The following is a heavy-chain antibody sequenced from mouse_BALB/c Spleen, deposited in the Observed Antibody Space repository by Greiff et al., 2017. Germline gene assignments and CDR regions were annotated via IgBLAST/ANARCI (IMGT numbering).Heavy chain of an antibody. CDR3: ARGVYYGSSYAMDY. CDR1: GDSITSGY. Sequence: EVKLMESGPSLVKPSQTLSLTCSVTGDSITSGYWNWIRKFPGNKLEYMGYISYSGSTYYNPSLKSRISITRDTSKNQYYLQLNSVTTEDTATYYCARGVYYGSSYAMDYWGQGTSVTVSS. V-gene: IGHV3-8*02. D-gene: IGHD1-1*01. J-gene: IGHJ4*01. CDR2: ISYSGST.